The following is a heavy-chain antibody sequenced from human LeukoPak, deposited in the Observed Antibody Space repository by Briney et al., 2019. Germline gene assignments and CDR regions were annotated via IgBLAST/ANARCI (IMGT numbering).Heavy chain of an antibody. J-gene: IGHJ3*02. D-gene: IGHD2/OR15-2a*01. Sequence: ASVKVSCKASGYTFTSYDINWLRQATGQGLEWMGWMNPNSGNTGYAQKFQGRVTMTRNTSISTAYMELSSLRSEDTAVYYCARDLSVADPGDIWGQGTMVTVSS. CDR2: MNPNSGNT. CDR1: GYTFTSYD. CDR3: ARDLSVADPGDI. V-gene: IGHV1-8*02.